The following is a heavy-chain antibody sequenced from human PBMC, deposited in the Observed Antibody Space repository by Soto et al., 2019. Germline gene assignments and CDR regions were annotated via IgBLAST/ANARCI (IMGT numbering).Heavy chain of an antibody. CDR2: ISGSGGST. D-gene: IGHD2-2*01. V-gene: IGHV3-23*01. CDR1: GFTFSSYA. CDR3: AKNGCSSTSCYLASYYYYGMDV. J-gene: IGHJ6*02. Sequence: GGSLRLSCAASGFTFSSYAMSWVRQAPGKGLEWVSAISGSGGSTYYADSVKGRFTISRDNSKNTLYLQMNSLRAEDTAVYYCAKNGCSSTSCYLASYYYYGMDVWGQGTTVTVSS.